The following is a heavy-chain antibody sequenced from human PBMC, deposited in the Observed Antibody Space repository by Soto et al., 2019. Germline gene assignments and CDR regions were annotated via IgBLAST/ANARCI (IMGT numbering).Heavy chain of an antibody. CDR2: IIPILGTT. Sequence: QVQLVQSGAEVKKPGSSVKVSCKTSGGTFSTYTLSWVRQAPGQGLEWMGKIIPILGTTTYALKFQGRVTFTADKSTRTALMDLCSLISEDTAVYYCARAGPDTSRKGGLDVWGQGPTVTVSS. J-gene: IGHJ6*02. V-gene: IGHV1-69*08. D-gene: IGHD6-13*01. CDR3: ARAGPDTSRKGGLDV. CDR1: GGTFSTYT.